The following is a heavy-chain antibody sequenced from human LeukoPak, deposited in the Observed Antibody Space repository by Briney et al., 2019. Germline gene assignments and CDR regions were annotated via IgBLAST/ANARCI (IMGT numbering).Heavy chain of an antibody. V-gene: IGHV4-4*07. CDR1: RGSLSSYY. CDR3: ARVGSSWYQEWYFDL. CDR2: IDTSRNT. J-gene: IGHJ2*01. Sequence: SETLSLTRTVSRGSLSSYYWSWIRQPARKGLEGIGRIDTSRNTNYKPYLMSRVAMSADTSKTQFSLKLSSVSAADTAVYYCARVGSSWYQEWYFDLGGRGTLVTVSS. D-gene: IGHD6-13*01.